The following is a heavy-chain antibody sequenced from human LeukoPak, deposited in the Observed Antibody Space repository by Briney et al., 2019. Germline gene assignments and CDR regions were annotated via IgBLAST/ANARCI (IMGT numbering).Heavy chain of an antibody. J-gene: IGHJ4*02. D-gene: IGHD1-1*01. V-gene: IGHV1-46*01. CDR3: AREGQQLKHFDY. Sequence: GASVKVSCKASGNTFIGYWIHWVRQAPGQGLEWMGAINPRGDATIGAQKFQGRVTTTRDTSTCTVYIELSSLRSEDTAVYYCAREGQQLKHFDYWGQGTLVTVSS. CDR1: GNTFIGYW. CDR2: INPRGDAT.